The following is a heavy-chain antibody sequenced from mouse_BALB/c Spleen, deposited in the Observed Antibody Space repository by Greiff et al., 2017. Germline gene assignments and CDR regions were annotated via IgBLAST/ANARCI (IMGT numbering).Heavy chain of an antibody. V-gene: IGHV5-17*02. D-gene: IGHD1-1*01. CDR3: ARGVTTVNPYRYFDV. CDR2: ISSGSSTI. Sequence: EVKVVESGGGLVQPGGSRKLSCAASGFTFSSFGMHWVRQAPEKGLEWVAYISSGSSTIYYADTVKGRFTISRDNPKNTLFLQMTSLRSEDTAMYYCARGVTTVNPYRYFDVWGAGTTVTVSS. J-gene: IGHJ1*01. CDR1: GFTFSSFG.